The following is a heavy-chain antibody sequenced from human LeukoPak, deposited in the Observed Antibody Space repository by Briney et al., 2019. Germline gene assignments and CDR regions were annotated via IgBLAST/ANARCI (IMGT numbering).Heavy chain of an antibody. D-gene: IGHD1-14*01. V-gene: IGHV3-64*02. Sequence: GGSLRLSCAASGFTFSSSAMHWVRQAPGKRLETVSAISSDGGRVYYGDPVKGRFTISRDNSKNTLYLQMGGLRAEDMAVYYCARWVGTQLDFWGQGTLVTVSS. CDR3: ARWVGTQLDF. CDR1: GFTFSSSA. CDR2: ISSDGGRV. J-gene: IGHJ4*02.